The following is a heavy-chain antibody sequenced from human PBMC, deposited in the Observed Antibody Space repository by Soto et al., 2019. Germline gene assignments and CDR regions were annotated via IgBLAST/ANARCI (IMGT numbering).Heavy chain of an antibody. D-gene: IGHD4-17*01. J-gene: IGHJ6*02. CDR1: GGSISSGGYY. CDR2: IYYSGST. V-gene: IGHV4-31*03. Sequence: SETLSLTCTVSGGSISSGGYYWSWIRQHPGKGLEWIGYIYYSGSTYYNPSLKSRVTISVDTSKNQFSLKLSSVAAADTAVYYCAREAMTTVNYYYYGMDVWGQGTKVTVYS. CDR3: AREAMTTVNYYYYGMDV.